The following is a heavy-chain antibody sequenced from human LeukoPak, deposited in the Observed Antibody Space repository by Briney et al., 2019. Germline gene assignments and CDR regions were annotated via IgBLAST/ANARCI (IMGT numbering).Heavy chain of an antibody. J-gene: IGHJ4*02. CDR3: ARARNDYDSSGFSTLDY. Sequence: GGSLRLSCAASGFTFSSYGMHWVRQAPGKGLDWVAVIWYDGSNIYHGDSVKGRFTVSRDNSKNTLYLQMNSLRAEDTAVYYCARARNDYDSSGFSTLDYWGQGTLSPSPQ. CDR2: IWYDGSNI. V-gene: IGHV3-33*01. D-gene: IGHD3-22*01. CDR1: GFTFSSYG.